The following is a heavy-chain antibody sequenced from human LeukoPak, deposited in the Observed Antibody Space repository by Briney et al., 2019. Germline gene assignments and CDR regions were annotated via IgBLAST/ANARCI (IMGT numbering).Heavy chain of an antibody. V-gene: IGHV3-9*01. J-gene: IGHJ4*02. CDR2: INWSSNSF. CDR1: GIKFDDYA. CDR3: VMDWASYSSGSYNY. D-gene: IGHD3-10*01. Sequence: GGSLRLSCVASGIKFDDYAMHWVRQAPGKGLEWVSGINWSSNSFGYADSVKGRFTISRDNAKNSLYLQMRNLRAEDTSLYFCVMDWASYSSGSYNYWGQGTLVTVSS.